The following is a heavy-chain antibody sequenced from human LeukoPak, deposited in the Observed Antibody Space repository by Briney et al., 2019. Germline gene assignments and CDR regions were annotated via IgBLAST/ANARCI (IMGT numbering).Heavy chain of an antibody. CDR1: GFTFSGYE. D-gene: IGHD4-17*01. CDR2: ICGRGKTI. CDR3: ARENDYALDY. Sequence: PGGSLRLSCAASGFTFSGYEMNWVRQAPGKGLEWISYICGRGKTIYYADSVKGRFTISRDNSQNTMYLQMNSLRVEDTAVYYCARENDYALDYWGQGTLVTVSS. J-gene: IGHJ4*02. V-gene: IGHV3-48*03.